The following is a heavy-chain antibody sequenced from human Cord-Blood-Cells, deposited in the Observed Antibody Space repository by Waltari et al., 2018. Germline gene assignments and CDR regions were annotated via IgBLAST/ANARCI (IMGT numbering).Heavy chain of an antibody. V-gene: IGHV3-23*01. CDR3: ANRAAAGTGYWYFDL. CDR1: GFTFSSYA. CDR2: IGGRGGRT. D-gene: IGHD6-13*01. J-gene: IGHJ2*01. Sequence: EVQLLESGGGLVQPGGSLRLSCAASGFTFSSYAMSWVRQAPGKGLGGVSAIGGRGGRTYYADSVKGRFTISRDNSKNTLYLQMNSLRAEDTAVYYCANRAAAGTGYWYFDLWGRGTLVTVSS.